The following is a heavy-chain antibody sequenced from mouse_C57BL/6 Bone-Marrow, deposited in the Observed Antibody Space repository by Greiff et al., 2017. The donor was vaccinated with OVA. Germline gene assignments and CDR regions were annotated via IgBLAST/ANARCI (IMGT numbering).Heavy chain of an antibody. CDR2: IHPNSGST. CDR3: ARDNWDVGDY. D-gene: IGHD4-1*02. Sequence: QVQLQQPGAELVKPGASVKLSCKASGYTFTSYWMHWVKQRPGQGLEWIGMIHPNSGSTNYNEKFKSKGTLTVDKSSSTAYMQLSSLTSEDSAVYYCARDNWDVGDYWGQGTTLTVSS. CDR1: GYTFTSYW. V-gene: IGHV1-64*01. J-gene: IGHJ2*01.